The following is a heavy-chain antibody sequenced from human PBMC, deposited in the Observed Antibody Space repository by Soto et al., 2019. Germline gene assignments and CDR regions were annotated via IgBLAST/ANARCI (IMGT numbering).Heavy chain of an antibody. CDR2: IKQDGSEK. J-gene: IGHJ5*02. CDR3: ARDIGSGWSNWFGP. Sequence: GRSLRLSCAASGFTFSSYWMSWVRQAPGKGLEWVANIKQDGSEKYYVDSVKGRFTISRDNAKNSLYLQMNSLRAEDTAVYYCARDIGSGWSNWFGPWGQGTLVTVAS. CDR1: GFTFSSYW. V-gene: IGHV3-7*01. D-gene: IGHD6-19*01.